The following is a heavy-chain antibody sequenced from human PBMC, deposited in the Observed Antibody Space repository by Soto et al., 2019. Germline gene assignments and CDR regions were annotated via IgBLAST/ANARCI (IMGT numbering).Heavy chain of an antibody. D-gene: IGHD2-21*01. CDR1: GFTFSNAW. CDR3: ATAHQRDMTEEIARS. J-gene: IGHJ5*02. Sequence: GGSLRLSCAASGFTFSNAWMNWVRQAPGKGLEWVGRIKSKTDGGTTDYAAPVKGRFTISRDDSKNMLYLQMKSLKTEDTAVYYSATAHQRDMTEEIARSWGQGTLVTVSS. CDR2: IKSKTDGGTT. V-gene: IGHV3-15*07.